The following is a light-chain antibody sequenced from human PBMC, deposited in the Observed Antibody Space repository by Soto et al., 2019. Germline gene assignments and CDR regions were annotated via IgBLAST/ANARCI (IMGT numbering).Light chain of an antibody. CDR3: SSSTTTSTLV. J-gene: IGLJ3*02. CDR1: NRDVGSYNL. Sequence: QSVLTQHTSVSGSPGQAITIACTGTNRDVGSYNLVSWYQQRPGEAPKLIISEVRNRPSGISYRFTGSKSGNTASLTISGLQAEDEADYYCSSSTTTSTLVFGGGTKVTVL. CDR2: EVR. V-gene: IGLV2-14*01.